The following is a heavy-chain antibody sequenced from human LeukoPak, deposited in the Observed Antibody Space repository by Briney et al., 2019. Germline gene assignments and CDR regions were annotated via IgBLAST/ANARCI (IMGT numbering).Heavy chain of an antibody. J-gene: IGHJ4*02. D-gene: IGHD6-19*01. Sequence: GGSLRLSCAASGFTVSSNYMSWVRRAPGKGLEWVSVIYSGGSTYYADSVKGRFTISRDNSKNTLYLQMNSLRAEDTAVYYCALSGWSTPYYFDYWGQGTLVTVSS. CDR2: IYSGGST. CDR3: ALSGWSTPYYFDY. V-gene: IGHV3-53*01. CDR1: GFTVSSNY.